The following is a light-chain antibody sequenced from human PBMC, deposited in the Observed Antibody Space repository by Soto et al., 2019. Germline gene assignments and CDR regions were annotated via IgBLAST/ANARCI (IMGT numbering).Light chain of an antibody. J-gene: IGKJ1*01. CDR3: QQCNDSPPWT. CDR2: GAT. Sequence: EIVMTQSPATLSVSPGERATLSCRASQDVGSKLAWYQQKPGQAPRLLIYGATTRATGIPARFSGSGSGTQFTLTISSLQSEDFAAYYCQQCNDSPPWTFGQGTKVDIK. CDR1: QDVGSK. V-gene: IGKV3-15*01.